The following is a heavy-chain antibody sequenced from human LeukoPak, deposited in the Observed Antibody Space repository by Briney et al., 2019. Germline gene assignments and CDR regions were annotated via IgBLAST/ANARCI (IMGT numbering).Heavy chain of an antibody. CDR3: ARARGVLDAFDI. D-gene: IGHD3-10*01. CDR2: IYYSGST. J-gene: IGHJ3*02. V-gene: IGHV4-59*01. CDR1: GGSISSYY. Sequence: SETLSLTCTVSGGSISSYYWSWIRQPPGKGLEWIGYIYYSGSTNYNPSLKRRVTISVDTSKNQFSLKLSSVTAADTAVYYCARARGVLDAFDIWGQGTMVTVSS.